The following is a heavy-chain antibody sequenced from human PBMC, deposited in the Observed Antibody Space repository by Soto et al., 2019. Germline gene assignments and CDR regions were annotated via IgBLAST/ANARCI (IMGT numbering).Heavy chain of an antibody. Sequence: SETLSLTCAVSGCSISSSNWWGWVRPPPGKGLEWIVEIYHSGSTNYNPSLKSRVTISVDKSKNQFSLKLSSVTAADTAVYYCARRDSSSWYRLERWYDPWGQGTLVTVSS. CDR2: IYHSGST. CDR3: ARRDSSSWYRLERWYDP. CDR1: GCSISSSNW. D-gene: IGHD6-13*01. V-gene: IGHV4-4*02. J-gene: IGHJ5*02.